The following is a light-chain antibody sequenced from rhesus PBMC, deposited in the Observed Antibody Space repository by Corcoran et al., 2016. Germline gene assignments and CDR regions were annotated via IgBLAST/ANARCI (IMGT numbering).Light chain of an antibody. CDR1: QAIANY. CDR2: AAT. CDR3: QHYYNSPRT. Sequence: DIQMTQSPSSLSASVGDRVTITCRASQAIANYLAWYQQKPGEAPKLLINAATGLPSGIPSRFSGSGSGTDFTLTISSLQSEDFATYYCQHYYNSPRTFGQGTKVEIK. V-gene: IGKV1-25*02. J-gene: IGKJ1*01.